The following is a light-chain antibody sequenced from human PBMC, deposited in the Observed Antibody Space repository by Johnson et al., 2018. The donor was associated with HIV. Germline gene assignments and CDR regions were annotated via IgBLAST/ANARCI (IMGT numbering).Light chain of an antibody. V-gene: IGLV1-51*01. CDR2: DNN. CDR1: ISNIGNNF. CDR3: GIWDASLSPHYV. Sequence: SVLTQPPSVSAAPGQKVTISCSGSISNIGNNFVSWYQQLPGRAPKLLIYDNNKRPSGIPDRFSGSKSGASATLGITGLQTGDEDDYYCGIWDASLSPHYVFGTGTTITVL. J-gene: IGLJ1*01.